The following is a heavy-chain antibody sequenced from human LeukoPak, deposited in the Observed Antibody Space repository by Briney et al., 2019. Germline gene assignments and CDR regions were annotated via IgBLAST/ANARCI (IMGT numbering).Heavy chain of an antibody. D-gene: IGHD6-13*01. Sequence: ASVKVSCKASGYTFTSCDINWVRQATGQGLEWMGWMNPNSGNTGYAQKFQGRVTMTGNTSISTAYMELSSLRSEDTAVYYCARAQYSTYSSSWYTNYYYGMDVWGQGTTVTVSS. CDR2: MNPNSGNT. J-gene: IGHJ6*02. CDR3: ARAQYSTYSSSWYTNYYYGMDV. CDR1: GYTFTSCD. V-gene: IGHV1-8*01.